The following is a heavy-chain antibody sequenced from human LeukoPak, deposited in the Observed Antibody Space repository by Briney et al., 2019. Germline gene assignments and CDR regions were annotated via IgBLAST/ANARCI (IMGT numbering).Heavy chain of an antibody. CDR2: IYPGDSDT. J-gene: IGHJ5*02. D-gene: IGHD2-15*01. Sequence: GESLKISCKGSGYSFTSYWIGWVRQMPGKGLEWMGIIYPGDSDTRYSPSFQGQVTISADKSISTAYLQWSSLKASDTAMYYCARLPFCSGGSCYDANWFDPWGQGTLVTVSS. CDR3: ARLPFCSGGSCYDANWFDP. V-gene: IGHV5-51*01. CDR1: GYSFTSYW.